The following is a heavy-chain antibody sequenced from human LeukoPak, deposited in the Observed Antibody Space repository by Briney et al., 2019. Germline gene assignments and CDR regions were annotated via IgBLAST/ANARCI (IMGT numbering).Heavy chain of an antibody. CDR3: ASAAAMENNWFDP. CDR2: INPNSGGT. V-gene: IGHV1-2*02. Sequence: GASVKVSCKASGYTFTGYYMHWVRQAPGQGLEWMGWINPNSGGTNYAQKFQGRVTMTRDTSISTAYMELSSLRSEDTAVYYCASAAAMENNWFDPWGQGTLVTVSS. D-gene: IGHD2-2*01. J-gene: IGHJ5*02. CDR1: GYTFTGYY.